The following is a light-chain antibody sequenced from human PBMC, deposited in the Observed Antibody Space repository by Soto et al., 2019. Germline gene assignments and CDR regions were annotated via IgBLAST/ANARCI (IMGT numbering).Light chain of an antibody. CDR3: QEYNSWPRT. CDR2: GAS. Sequence: EIVMTQSPATLSGSPGERATLSCRASQSVNSHLAWYHQKPGQAPRLLIYGASTRATGIPARWSGGRSGTEFTLTVSSLHPEDFAVYFCQEYNSWPRTFGQGTRVEVK. V-gene: IGKV3-15*01. J-gene: IGKJ1*01. CDR1: QSVNSH.